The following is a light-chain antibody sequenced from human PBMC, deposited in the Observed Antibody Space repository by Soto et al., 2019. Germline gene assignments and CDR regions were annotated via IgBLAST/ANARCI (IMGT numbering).Light chain of an antibody. J-gene: IGLJ2*01. CDR2: EVG. V-gene: IGLV2-14*01. CDR3: SSYTSANSVL. Sequence: QSALTQPASVSGSPGQSITISCTGTSSDVGGYNYVSWYLQHPGKAPKLLIYEVGYRPSGVSNRFSGSKSGNTASLTISGLQAEDEADYYCSSYTSANSVLFGGGTKLTAL. CDR1: SSDVGGYNY.